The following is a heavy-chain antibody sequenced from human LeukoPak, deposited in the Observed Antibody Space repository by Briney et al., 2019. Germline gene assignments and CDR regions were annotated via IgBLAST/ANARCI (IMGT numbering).Heavy chain of an antibody. CDR2: ISWNSGSI. D-gene: IGHD6-19*01. Sequence: GGSLRLSCAASGFTFDDYAMHWVRQAPGKGLEWVSGISWNSGSIGYADSVKGRFTISRDNAKNSLYLQMNSLRAEDTALYYCAKDRIAVAGTDAFDIWGQGTMITVSS. CDR1: GFTFDDYA. J-gene: IGHJ3*02. CDR3: AKDRIAVAGTDAFDI. V-gene: IGHV3-9*01.